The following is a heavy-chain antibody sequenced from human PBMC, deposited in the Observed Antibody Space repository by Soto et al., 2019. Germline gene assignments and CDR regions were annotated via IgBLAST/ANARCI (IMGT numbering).Heavy chain of an antibody. V-gene: IGHV4-59*12. CDR2: IYYSGST. J-gene: IGHJ4*02. D-gene: IGHD1-26*01. Sequence: SETLSLTCNVSGGSISPYYWAWIRQPPGKGLEWIGYIYYSGSTNYNPSLKSRVTISVDTFMNQFSLTLTSVTAADTAVYYCARDPARGGGSYLGYFDYWGQGTPVTVSS. CDR3: ARDPARGGGSYLGYFDY. CDR1: GGSISPYY.